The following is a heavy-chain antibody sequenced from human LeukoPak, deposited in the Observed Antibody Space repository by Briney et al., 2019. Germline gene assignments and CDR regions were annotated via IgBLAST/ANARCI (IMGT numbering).Heavy chain of an antibody. D-gene: IGHD5-24*01. J-gene: IGHJ3*02. CDR3: ARAERWLQLNAFDI. V-gene: IGHV4-61*02. CDR2: IYTSGST. CDR1: GGSISSGSYY. Sequence: SETLSLTCTVSGGSISSGSYYWSWIRQPAGKGLEWIGRIYTSGSTNYNPSLKSRVSISVDTSKNQFSLKLSSVTAADTAVYYCARAERWLQLNAFDIWGQGTMVTVSS.